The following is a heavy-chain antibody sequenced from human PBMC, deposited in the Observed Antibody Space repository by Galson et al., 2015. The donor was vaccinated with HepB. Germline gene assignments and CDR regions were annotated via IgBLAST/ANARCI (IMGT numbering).Heavy chain of an antibody. J-gene: IGHJ4*02. CDR1: GGSFSGYY. D-gene: IGHD4-17*01. CDR2: INHSGST. Sequence: ETLSLTCAVYGGSFSGYYWSWIRQPPGKGLEWIGEINHSGSTNYNPSLKSRVTISVDTSKNQFSLKLSSVTAADTAVYYCAAYSHGDYARGGAPPGYWGQGTLATVSS. V-gene: IGHV4-34*01. CDR3: AAYSHGDYARGGAPPGY.